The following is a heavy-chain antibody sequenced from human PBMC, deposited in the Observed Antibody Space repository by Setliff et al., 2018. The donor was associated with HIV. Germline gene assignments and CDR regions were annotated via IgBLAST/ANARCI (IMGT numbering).Heavy chain of an antibody. CDR1: GYTFTSYG. J-gene: IGHJ4*02. CDR3: ARDSGVSIFGVVISGPPDY. CDR2: IIPILGIA. V-gene: IGHV1-18*01. Sequence: ASVKVSCKASGYTFTSYGISWVRQAPGQGLEWMGGIIPILGIANYAQKLQGRVTMTTDTSTSTAYMELRSLRSDDTAVYYCARDSGVSIFGVVISGPPDYWGQGTLVTVSS. D-gene: IGHD3-3*01.